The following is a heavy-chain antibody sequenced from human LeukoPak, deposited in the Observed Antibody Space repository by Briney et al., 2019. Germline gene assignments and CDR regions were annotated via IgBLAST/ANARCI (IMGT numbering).Heavy chain of an antibody. D-gene: IGHD6-19*01. Sequence: GGSLRLSCAASGFTFSGYYMSWIRQAPGKGLEWVSCIGSSSSGYTNYADSVKGRFTISRDNAKNSLYPQMDGLRAEDTAVYYCARDRGAVAATWFDYWGQGTLVTVSS. CDR2: IGSSSSGYT. J-gene: IGHJ4*02. V-gene: IGHV3-11*05. CDR3: ARDRGAVAATWFDY. CDR1: GFTFSGYY.